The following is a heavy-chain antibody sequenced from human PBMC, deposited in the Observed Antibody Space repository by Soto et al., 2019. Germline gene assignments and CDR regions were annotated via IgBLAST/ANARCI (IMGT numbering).Heavy chain of an antibody. CDR3: AREGWPLLQTGMDV. V-gene: IGHV3-48*02. D-gene: IGHD2-15*01. CDR1: GFTFRSYS. J-gene: IGHJ6*02. CDR2: ISSSNRTI. Sequence: EVQLVVSGGGLKQPGGSLRLSCAASGFTFRSYSMNWVRQAPGKGLEWVSYISSSNRTINYADSVKGRFIISRDNAKNSLYLQMHSLRDEDTAVYYCAREGWPLLQTGMDVWGQGTTVTVSS.